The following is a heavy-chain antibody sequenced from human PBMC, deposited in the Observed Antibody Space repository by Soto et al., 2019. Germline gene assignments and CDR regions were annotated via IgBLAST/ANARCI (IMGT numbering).Heavy chain of an antibody. CDR3: AKAVGSYGNFDY. D-gene: IGHD5-18*01. Sequence: EVQLVESGGGLVQPGRSLRLSCAASGFTFDVYAMHWVRQAPGKGLEWVSGISWNSGSIGYADSVKGRFTISRDNAKNSLYLQMNSLRAEDTALYYCAKAVGSYGNFDYWGQGTLVTVSS. V-gene: IGHV3-9*01. CDR2: ISWNSGSI. J-gene: IGHJ4*02. CDR1: GFTFDVYA.